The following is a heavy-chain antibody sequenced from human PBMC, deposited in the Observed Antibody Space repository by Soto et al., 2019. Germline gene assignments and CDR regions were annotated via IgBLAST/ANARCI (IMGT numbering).Heavy chain of an antibody. Sequence: SETLSLTCAVYGGSFSGYYWSWIRQPPGKGLEWIGENNHSGSTNYNPSLKSRVTISVDTSKNQFSLKLSSVTAADTAGYYCAREGETTVTTYYYFDYWGQGTLVTVSS. CDR1: GGSFSGYY. CDR2: NNHSGST. D-gene: IGHD4-17*01. J-gene: IGHJ4*02. V-gene: IGHV4-34*01. CDR3: AREGETTVTTYYYFDY.